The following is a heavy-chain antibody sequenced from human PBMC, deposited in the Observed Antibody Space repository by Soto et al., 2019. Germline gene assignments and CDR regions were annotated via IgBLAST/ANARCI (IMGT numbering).Heavy chain of an antibody. Sequence: QVQLQESGPGLVKPSQTLSLTCNVSSGSIRRGPYYWSWIRQHPGGGLEWIGYIYYSGSAYYNPSLESRVTMPIDTYKGHFSHKRASVTAADTAVDYCARGSMVRGVTAFDIWGHGTLVTVSS. CDR2: IYYSGSA. CDR3: ARGSMVRGVTAFDI. D-gene: IGHD3-10*01. V-gene: IGHV4-31*03. CDR1: SGSIRRGPYY. J-gene: IGHJ3*02.